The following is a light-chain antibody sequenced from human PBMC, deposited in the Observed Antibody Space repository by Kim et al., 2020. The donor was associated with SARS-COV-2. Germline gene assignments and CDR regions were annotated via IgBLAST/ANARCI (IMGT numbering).Light chain of an antibody. CDR3: GTWDSSLSVWL. J-gene: IGLJ3*02. CDR2: DNN. V-gene: IGLV1-51*01. CDR1: SSNIGTNY. Sequence: GPKVTISCSGSSSNIGTNYVSWYQQLPGTVPKVLIYDNNKRPSGIPDRFSCSKSGTSGTLDITGLQTGDEADYYCGTWDSSLSVWLFGGGTQLTVL.